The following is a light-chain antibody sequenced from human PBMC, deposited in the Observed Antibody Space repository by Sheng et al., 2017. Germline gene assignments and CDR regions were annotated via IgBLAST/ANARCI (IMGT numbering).Light chain of an antibody. Sequence: EIVLTQSPATLSVSPGETVTLSCRASQSVTTNLAWYHQKPGQSPRLLIYGATAKGPGFLDRFSGSGSGTEFTLTISSLQAEDFGLYFCQQYADWPPLTFGQGTKVEFK. CDR2: GAT. J-gene: IGKJ1*01. CDR3: QQYADWPPLT. CDR1: QSVTTN. V-gene: IGKV3-15*01.